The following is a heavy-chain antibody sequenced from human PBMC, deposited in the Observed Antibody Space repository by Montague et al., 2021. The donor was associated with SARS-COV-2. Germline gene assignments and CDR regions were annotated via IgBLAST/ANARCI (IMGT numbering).Heavy chain of an antibody. CDR1: GGSISSYY. CDR3: ARRRLTFLWYGMDV. V-gene: IGHV4-59*08. J-gene: IGHJ6*02. D-gene: IGHD2/OR15-2a*01. Sequence: SETLSLTCTVSGGSISSYYWSWIRQPPGKGLEWIGYIYYSGSTNYNPSLKSRVTISVDTSKNQFSLKLSSVTAADTAVYYCARRRLTFLWYGMDVWGQGTLVTVSS. CDR2: IYYSGST.